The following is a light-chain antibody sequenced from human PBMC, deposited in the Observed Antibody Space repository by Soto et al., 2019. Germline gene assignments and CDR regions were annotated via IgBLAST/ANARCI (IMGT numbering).Light chain of an antibody. CDR1: QSIYDK. Sequence: EIVMTQSPATLSVSPGERVSLSCRASQSIYDKLAWYQQKPGQTPGLLIYDASTRATGISGSFSGSGSGTEFTLTISSLQSEDFAVYYCQQYNRWPLTFGGGTKVEIK. J-gene: IGKJ4*01. CDR2: DAS. V-gene: IGKV3-15*01. CDR3: QQYNRWPLT.